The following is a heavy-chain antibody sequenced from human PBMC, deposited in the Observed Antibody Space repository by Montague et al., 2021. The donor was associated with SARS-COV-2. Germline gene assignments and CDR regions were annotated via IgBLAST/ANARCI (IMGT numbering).Heavy chain of an antibody. CDR3: ARWVCSSTSCRFDY. CDR2: IYWDDDK. Sequence: PALVKPTQTLTLTCTFSGFSPSTSGVGVGWIRQPPGKALEWLALIYWDDDKRYSPSLKSRLTITKDTSKNQVVLTMTNMDPVDTATYYCARWVCSSTSCRFDYWGQGTLVTVSS. J-gene: IGHJ4*02. V-gene: IGHV2-5*02. CDR1: GFSPSTSGVG. D-gene: IGHD2-2*01.